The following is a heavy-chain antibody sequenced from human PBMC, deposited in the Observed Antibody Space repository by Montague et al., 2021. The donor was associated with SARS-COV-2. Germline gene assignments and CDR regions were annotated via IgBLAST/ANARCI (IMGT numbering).Heavy chain of an antibody. D-gene: IGHD6-13*01. Sequence: SETLSLTCSVSGGSISGYYWSWVRQAAGKRLEWIGRIFVGASTDYNPSLMSRFSLSGDKSKNQFSLKVTSVTAADTAIYYCARGIAPEGRWFDSWGHGMLVTVSS. V-gene: IGHV4-4*07. CDR1: GGSISGYY. J-gene: IGHJ5*01. CDR2: IFVGAST. CDR3: ARGIAPEGRWFDS.